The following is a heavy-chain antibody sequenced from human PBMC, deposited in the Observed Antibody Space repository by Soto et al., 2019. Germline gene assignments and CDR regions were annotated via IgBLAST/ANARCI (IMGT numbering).Heavy chain of an antibody. V-gene: IGHV3-30*18. CDR2: ISYDGSNK. Sequence: PGGSLRLSCAAAGFTFSSYGMHWVRQAPGKGLEWVAVISYDGSNKYYADSVKGRFTISRDNSKNTLYLQMNSLRGEDTAVYYCAKGIYGSGSSIDYRGQEPWSPS. CDR1: GFTFSSYG. D-gene: IGHD3-10*01. CDR3: AKGIYGSGSSIDY. J-gene: IGHJ4*01.